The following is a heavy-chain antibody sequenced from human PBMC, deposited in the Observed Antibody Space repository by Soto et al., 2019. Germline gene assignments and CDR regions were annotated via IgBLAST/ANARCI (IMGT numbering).Heavy chain of an antibody. J-gene: IGHJ5*02. Sequence: NPSETLSLTCGVSGGTIRSPDWWTWVRQPPGKGLEWIGEIFQSGSTNYTPSLESRVTISVDKSKNQFSLTLTSVTAADTAVYFCARGRGRYSSGWSWFDPWGQGILVTV. V-gene: IGHV4-4*02. CDR3: ARGRGRYSSGWSWFDP. D-gene: IGHD6-19*01. CDR1: GGTIRSPDW. CDR2: IFQSGST.